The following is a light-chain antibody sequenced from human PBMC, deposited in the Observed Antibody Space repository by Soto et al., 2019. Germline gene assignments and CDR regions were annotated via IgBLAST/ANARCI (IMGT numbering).Light chain of an antibody. CDR1: QSVRNN. V-gene: IGKV3-15*01. CDR3: QQYYDWRT. Sequence: EIVMTQSPVTLSVSPGERATLSCRASQSVRNNLAWYQQKPGQAPRLLIYGASTRATGIPARFSGSGSGTEFTLTISSLQSEDFAVYYCQQYYDWRTFGQGTKVEIK. CDR2: GAS. J-gene: IGKJ2*01.